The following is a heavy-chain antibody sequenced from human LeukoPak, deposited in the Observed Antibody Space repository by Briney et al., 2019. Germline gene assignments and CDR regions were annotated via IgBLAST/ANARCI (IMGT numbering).Heavy chain of an antibody. Sequence: GASVKVSCKASGYTFSSYGINWVRQAPGQGLEWMGWISAYNGNTNYAQKLQGRVTMTTDTSTSTAYMDLRSLRSDDTAVYYCAGEKVRRGTYADACDVWGQGTMVTVSS. V-gene: IGHV1-18*01. D-gene: IGHD1-26*01. CDR3: AGEKVRRGTYADACDV. J-gene: IGHJ3*01. CDR2: ISAYNGNT. CDR1: GYTFSSYG.